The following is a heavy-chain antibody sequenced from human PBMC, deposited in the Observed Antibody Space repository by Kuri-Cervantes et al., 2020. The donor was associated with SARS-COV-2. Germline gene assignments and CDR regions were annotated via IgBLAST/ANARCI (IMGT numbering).Heavy chain of an antibody. V-gene: IGHV1-69*13. CDR1: GGTFSSYA. D-gene: IGHD3-3*01. J-gene: IGHJ4*02. Sequence: SVKVSCKASGGTFSSYAISWVRQAPGQGLEWMGGIIPIFGTANYAQKFQGRVTITADESTSTAYMELSSLRSEDTAVYYCAKVLRFLEWSYRNWGQGTLVTVSS. CDR2: IIPIFGTA. CDR3: AKVLRFLEWSYRN.